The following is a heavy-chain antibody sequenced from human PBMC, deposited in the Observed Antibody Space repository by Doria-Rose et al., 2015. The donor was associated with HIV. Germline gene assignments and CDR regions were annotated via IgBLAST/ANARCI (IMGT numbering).Heavy chain of an antibody. Sequence: VQLVQSGGGLVRPGGSLRLSSATSGFTFSSHRINWVRQAPGKGLEWVSSISSTSAYINYADSVRGRFTISRDNARNSLYLQMDSLRAEDTAIYYCATGVTLDYWGQGTLVTVSS. J-gene: IGHJ4*02. CDR3: ATGVTLDY. CDR2: ISSTSAYI. D-gene: IGHD3-10*01. CDR1: GFTFSSHR. V-gene: IGHV3-21*01.